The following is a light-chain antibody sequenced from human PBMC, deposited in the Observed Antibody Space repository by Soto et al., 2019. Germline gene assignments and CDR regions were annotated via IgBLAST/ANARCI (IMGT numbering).Light chain of an antibody. Sequence: QSALTQSASVSGSPGQSITISCTGTSSDVGTYNCVSWYQQHPGRAPKLLIYDVSNRPSGVSNRFSGSKSGNTASLTISGLQAEDEADYYCSSFTSTYTYVFGTGTRPPS. V-gene: IGLV2-14*03. CDR2: DVS. CDR3: SSFTSTYTYV. CDR1: SSDVGTYNC. J-gene: IGLJ1*01.